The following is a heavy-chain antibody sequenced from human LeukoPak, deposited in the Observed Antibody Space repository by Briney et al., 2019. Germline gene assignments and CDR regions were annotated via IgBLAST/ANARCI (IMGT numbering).Heavy chain of an antibody. Sequence: ASVKVSCTASGYTFTGYYMHWVRQAPGQGLEWMGWINPNSGGTNYAQKFQGRVTMTRDTSISTAYMELSRLRSDDTAVYYCARAVVPAASFDYWGQGTLVTVSS. CDR2: INPNSGGT. CDR3: ARAVVPAASFDY. V-gene: IGHV1-2*02. CDR1: GYTFTGYY. D-gene: IGHD2-2*01. J-gene: IGHJ4*02.